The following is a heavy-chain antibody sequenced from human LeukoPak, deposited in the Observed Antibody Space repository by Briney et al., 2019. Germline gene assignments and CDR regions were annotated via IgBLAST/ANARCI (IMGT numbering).Heavy chain of an antibody. V-gene: IGHV4-39*01. J-gene: IGHJ5*02. Sequence: PSETLSLTCTVSGGSISSSSYYWGWIRQPPGKGLEWIGSIYYSGSTYYNPSLKSRVTISVDTSKNQFSLKLSSVTAADTAVYYCARHVSSWIVMGNQNNWFDPWGQGTLVTVSS. D-gene: IGHD2-2*01. CDR3: ARHVSSWIVMGNQNNWFDP. CDR1: GGSISSSSYY. CDR2: IYYSGST.